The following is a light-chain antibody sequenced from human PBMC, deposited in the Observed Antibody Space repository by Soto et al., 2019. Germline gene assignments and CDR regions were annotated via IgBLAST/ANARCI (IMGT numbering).Light chain of an antibody. CDR1: SGSVSTSYY. CDR2: STN. V-gene: IGLV8-61*01. J-gene: IGLJ3*02. Sequence: QAVVTQEPSFSVSPGGTVTLTCGLSSGSVSTSYYPSWYHQTPGQAPRTLIYSTNTRSSGVPDRFSGSILGNKAALTITGAQADDESDYYCVLYMGSGIWVVGGGTKLTVL. CDR3: VLYMGSGIWV.